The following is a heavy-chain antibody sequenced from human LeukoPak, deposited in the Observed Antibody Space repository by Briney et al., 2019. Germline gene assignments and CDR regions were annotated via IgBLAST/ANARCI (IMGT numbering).Heavy chain of an antibody. D-gene: IGHD6-13*01. Sequence: PGGSLRLSCAASGFTFSSYGMHWVRQAPGKGLEWVAVISYDGSNKYYAGSVKGRFTISRDNSKNTLYLQMNSLRAGDTAVYYCAKYSSSWYVDYWGQGTLVTVSS. CDR2: ISYDGSNK. V-gene: IGHV3-30*18. CDR1: GFTFSSYG. J-gene: IGHJ4*02. CDR3: AKYSSSWYVDY.